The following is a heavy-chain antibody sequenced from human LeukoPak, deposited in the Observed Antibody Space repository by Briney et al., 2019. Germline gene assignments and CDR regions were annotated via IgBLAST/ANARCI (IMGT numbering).Heavy chain of an antibody. CDR3: ARSAAQCTNGVCYTEYYMDV. CDR2: INPNGGDT. J-gene: IGHJ6*03. Sequence: ASVKVSCKASGYTFNAYYMHWVRQAPGQGLEWMGRINPNGGDTNYAQKFGGRVTMTTDTTISTAYMELSNLRSDDTAVYLCARSAAQCTNGVCYTEYYMDVWGKGTTVAVSS. CDR1: GYTFNAYY. D-gene: IGHD2-8*01. V-gene: IGHV1-2*02.